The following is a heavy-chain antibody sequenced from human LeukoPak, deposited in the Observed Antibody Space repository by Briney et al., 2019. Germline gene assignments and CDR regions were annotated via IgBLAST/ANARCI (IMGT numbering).Heavy chain of an antibody. CDR1: GFTFSSYA. Sequence: GGSLRLSCAASGFTFSSYAMSWVRQAPGKGLEWVSAISGSGGSTYYADSVKGRFTISRDNSKNTLYLQMNSLRAEDTAVYYCAKYCCSGGSCYELDYWGQGTLVTVSS. CDR3: AKYCCSGGSCYELDY. D-gene: IGHD2-15*01. CDR2: ISGSGGST. V-gene: IGHV3-23*01. J-gene: IGHJ4*02.